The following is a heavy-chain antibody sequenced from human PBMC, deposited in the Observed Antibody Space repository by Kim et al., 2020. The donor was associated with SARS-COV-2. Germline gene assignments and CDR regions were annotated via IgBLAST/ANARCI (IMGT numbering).Heavy chain of an antibody. CDR3: ARVGWYSDY. V-gene: IGHV1-18*01. Sequence: GNTNYAQKLQGRVTMTTDTSTSTAYMELRSLRSDDTAVYYCARVGWYSDYWGQGTLVTVSS. CDR2: GNT. D-gene: IGHD6-19*01. J-gene: IGHJ4*02.